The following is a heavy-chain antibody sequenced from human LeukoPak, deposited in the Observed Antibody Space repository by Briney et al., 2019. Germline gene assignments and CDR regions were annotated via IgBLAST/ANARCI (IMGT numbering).Heavy chain of an antibody. CDR2: IGLHGYPL. CDR1: GFTFNIYD. D-gene: IGHD3-22*01. CDR3: ARKAFRSGSFTY. V-gene: IGHV3-11*04. Sequence: GGSLRLSCAVSGFTFNIYDMSGIRQAPGKGLEWISYIGLHGYPLDYADSVKGRFTISRDNAQNSLYLDMSSLRAEDTAVYYCARKAFRSGSFTYWGQGTLVTVSS. J-gene: IGHJ4*02.